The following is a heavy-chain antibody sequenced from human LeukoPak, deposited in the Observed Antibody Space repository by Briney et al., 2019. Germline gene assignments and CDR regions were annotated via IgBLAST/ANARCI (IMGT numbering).Heavy chain of an antibody. V-gene: IGHV3-21*01. CDR2: ISGSSIYI. CDR3: ARDPPYYDSSGYYYDY. J-gene: IGHJ4*02. Sequence: PGGSLRLSCAASGFTFSTYSMNWVRQARGKGLEWVSSISGSSIYIYYADSVKGRFTISRDNAKNSLYLQMNSLRAEDTAVYYCARDPPYYDSSGYYYDYWGQGTLVTVSS. D-gene: IGHD3-22*01. CDR1: GFTFSTYS.